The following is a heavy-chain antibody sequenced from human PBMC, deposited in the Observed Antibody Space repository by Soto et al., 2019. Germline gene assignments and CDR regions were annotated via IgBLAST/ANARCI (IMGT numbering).Heavy chain of an antibody. Sequence: QITLKESGPTLVKPTQTLTLTCTFSGFSLSTSGVGVGWIRQPPGKALEWLALIYWDDDKRYSPSLKSRLTITKDTSKNQVVLTTTNMDPVDTATYYCAHWGRIAAAGTTLGWFDPWGQGTLVTVSS. CDR3: AHWGRIAAAGTTLGWFDP. D-gene: IGHD6-13*01. V-gene: IGHV2-5*02. CDR1: GFSLSTSGVG. CDR2: IYWDDDK. J-gene: IGHJ5*02.